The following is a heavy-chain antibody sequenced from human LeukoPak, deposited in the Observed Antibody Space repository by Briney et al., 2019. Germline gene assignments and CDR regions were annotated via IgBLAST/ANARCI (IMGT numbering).Heavy chain of an antibody. CDR1: GYSISSGYY. Sequence: SETLSLTCTVSGYSISSGYYWGWIRQPPGKGLEWFGSIYHSGSTYYNPSLKSRVTISVDTSNNHFSLKLTSVTAADTAVYYCARLDISTTWYAFDYWGQGTLVTVSS. V-gene: IGHV4-38-2*02. D-gene: IGHD5-12*01. CDR3: ARLDISTTWYAFDY. J-gene: IGHJ4*02. CDR2: IYHSGST.